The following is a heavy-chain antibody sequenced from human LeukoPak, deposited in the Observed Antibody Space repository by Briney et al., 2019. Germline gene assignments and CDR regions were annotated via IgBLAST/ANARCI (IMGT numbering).Heavy chain of an antibody. D-gene: IGHD6-19*01. CDR2: IYSGGST. CDR3: ARDLRGVAGPFDY. V-gene: IGHV3-66*01. Sequence: GGSLRLSCAASGFTVSSNYMSWVRQAPGKGLEWVSVIYSGGSTYYADSVKGRFTISRDNSKNTLYLQMNSLRAEDTAVYYCARDLRGVAGPFDYWGQGTLVTVSS. J-gene: IGHJ4*02. CDR1: GFTVSSNY.